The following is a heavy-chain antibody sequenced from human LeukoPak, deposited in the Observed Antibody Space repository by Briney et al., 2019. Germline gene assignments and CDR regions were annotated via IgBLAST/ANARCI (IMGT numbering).Heavy chain of an antibody. CDR3: AKGGGGGRYHFDY. V-gene: IGHV3-53*01. CDR1: GFTVSSNY. J-gene: IGHJ4*02. D-gene: IGHD3-16*01. Sequence: GGSLRLSCAASGFTVSSNYMSWVRQAPGKGLEWVSVIYSGGSTYYADSVKGRFTISRDNSKNTLYLQLNSLRAEDTAVYYCAKGGGGGRYHFDYWGQGTLVTVSS. CDR2: IYSGGST.